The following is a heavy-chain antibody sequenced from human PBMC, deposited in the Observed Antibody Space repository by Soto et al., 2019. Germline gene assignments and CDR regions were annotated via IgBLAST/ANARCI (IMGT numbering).Heavy chain of an antibody. D-gene: IGHD3-3*01. J-gene: IGHJ4*02. V-gene: IGHV3-30-3*01. Sequence: QVQLVESGGGVVQPGRSLRLSCAASGFTFSSYAMHWVRQAPGKGLEWVAVISYDGSNKYYADSVKGRFTISRDNSKNTLYLQINSLRPQDTAVYYCAREGLDFWRGYYKGGGSFDYWGQGTLVIVSS. CDR3: AREGLDFWRGYYKGGGSFDY. CDR2: ISYDGSNK. CDR1: GFTFSSYA.